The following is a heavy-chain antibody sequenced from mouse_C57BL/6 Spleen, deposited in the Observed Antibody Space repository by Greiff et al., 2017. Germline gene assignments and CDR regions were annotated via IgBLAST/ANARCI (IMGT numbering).Heavy chain of an antibody. CDR1: GYAFSSSW. CDR3: AREEVTTVVAKGDY. CDR2: IYPGDGDT. J-gene: IGHJ2*01. Sequence: VQLQQSGPELVKPGASVKISCKASGYAFSSSWMNWVKQRPGKGLEWIGRIYPGDGDTNYNGKFKGKATLTADKSSSTAYMQLSSLTSEDSAVXFCAREEVTTVVAKGDYWGQGTTLTVSS. V-gene: IGHV1-82*01. D-gene: IGHD1-1*01.